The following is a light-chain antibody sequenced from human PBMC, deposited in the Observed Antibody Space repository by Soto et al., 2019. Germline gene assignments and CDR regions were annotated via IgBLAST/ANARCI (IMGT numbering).Light chain of an antibody. CDR3: LSKTSTISYV. V-gene: IGLV2-14*01. CDR1: TSDVGGYNY. Sequence: QSVRTQPASVSVSPGQSIAISCTGTTSDVGGYNYVSWYQQHPGKVPKLLIHEVSNRPSGVSNRFSGSKSGNTASLTISGLQTEDEADYYCLSKTSTISYVFGTGTKVTVL. J-gene: IGLJ1*01. CDR2: EVS.